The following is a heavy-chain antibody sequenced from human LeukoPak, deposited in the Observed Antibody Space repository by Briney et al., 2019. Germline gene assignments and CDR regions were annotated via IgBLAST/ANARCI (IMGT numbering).Heavy chain of an antibody. CDR3: ASGGYCSSTSCYLFDP. J-gene: IGHJ5*02. CDR1: GGSISSGGYY. D-gene: IGHD2-2*01. CDR2: IYYSGST. V-gene: IGHV4-31*03. Sequence: SQTLSLTCTVSGGSISSGGYYWSWIRQHPGKGLEGIGYIYYSGSTYYTPSLKSRVTISVDTSNNQFSLKLSSVTAAATAVYSCASGGYCSSTSCYLFDPWGQGTLVTVSS.